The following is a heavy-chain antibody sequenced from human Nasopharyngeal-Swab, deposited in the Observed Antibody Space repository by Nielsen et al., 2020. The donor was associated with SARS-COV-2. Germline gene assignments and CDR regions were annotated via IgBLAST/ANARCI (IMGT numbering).Heavy chain of an antibody. Sequence: WIRQPPGKGLELIGSIYYSGSTNYNPALKRRITISVDASKNQFSLKLSSGTAADTAVYYRASRLGDYDSRSNYYYYYYMDAWGKGTTVTVSS. CDR3: ASRLGDYDSRSNYYYYYYMDA. V-gene: IGHV4-59*01. D-gene: IGHD3-22*01. J-gene: IGHJ6*03. CDR2: IYYSGST.